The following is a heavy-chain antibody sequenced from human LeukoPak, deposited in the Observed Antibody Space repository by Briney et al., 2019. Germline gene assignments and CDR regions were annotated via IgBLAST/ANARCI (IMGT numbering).Heavy chain of an antibody. CDR2: INAGNGNT. CDR1: GYTFTSYA. CDR3: ARDIVVVTAMFYFDY. V-gene: IGHV1-3*01. Sequence: ASVKVPCKASGYTFTSYAIHWVRQAPGQRLEWMGWINAGNGNTKYSQKFQDRVTITRDTSASTAYMELSSLRSEDTAVYYCARDIVVVTAMFYFDYWGQGTLVTVSS. D-gene: IGHD2-21*02. J-gene: IGHJ4*02.